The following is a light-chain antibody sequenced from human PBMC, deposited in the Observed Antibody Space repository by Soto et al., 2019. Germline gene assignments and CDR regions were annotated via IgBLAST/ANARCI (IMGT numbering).Light chain of an antibody. CDR2: GVS. CDR1: SSDIGIYNY. Sequence: QSALTQPASVSGSPGQSITISCTGTSSDIGIYNYVSWYQHHPGKAPKLMIYGVSHRPSGVSDRFSGSKSGKTASLTISGLQAEDEADDYCASYTGSNTVVFGGGTQLTVL. V-gene: IGLV2-14*03. J-gene: IGLJ2*01. CDR3: ASYTGSNTVV.